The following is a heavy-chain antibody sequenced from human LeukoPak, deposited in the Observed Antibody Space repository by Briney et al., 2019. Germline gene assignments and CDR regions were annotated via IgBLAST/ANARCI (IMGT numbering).Heavy chain of an antibody. V-gene: IGHV1-18*01. Sequence: ASVKVSCKASGYTFTNYGFTWVREAPGQGLEWMEWISAYNGNTDYAQKLQGRVTMTTDTSTSTAYMELRSLRSDDTAVYFCARAYYHDTSSYQGFDFWGQGTLVTVSS. J-gene: IGHJ4*02. CDR2: ISAYNGNT. CDR3: ARAYYHDTSSYQGFDF. CDR1: GYTFTNYG. D-gene: IGHD3-22*01.